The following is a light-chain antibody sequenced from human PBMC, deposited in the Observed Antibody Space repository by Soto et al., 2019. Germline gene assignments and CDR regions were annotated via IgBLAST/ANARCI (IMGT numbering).Light chain of an antibody. CDR3: GSWDSILSAYV. V-gene: IGLV1-51*01. Sequence: QSALTQPPSVSAAPGQRVTISCSGSSSNIGGNSVSWYQQRPGTAPKLLIYDDDKRPSGIPDRFSGSKSGTSATLGITGFQTGDEADYYCGSWDSILSAYVFGTVTKV. J-gene: IGLJ1*01. CDR2: DDD. CDR1: SSNIGGNS.